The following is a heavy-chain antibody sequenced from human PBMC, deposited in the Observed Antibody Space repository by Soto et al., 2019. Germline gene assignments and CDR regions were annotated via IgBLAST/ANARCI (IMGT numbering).Heavy chain of an antibody. CDR3: ARDGVAAGLYLDN. V-gene: IGHV3-7*01. CDR1: GFIFRSYW. J-gene: IGHJ4*02. CDR2: INQDGSEK. Sequence: EVQLVESGGGLVQPGGSLRLSCAASGFIFRSYWMSWVRQVPGKGLEWVANINQDGSEKYYVDSVRGRFIISRDNAENSLYLQMNSLRAEDTAVYYCARDGVAAGLYLDNWGQGTLVTVSS. D-gene: IGHD2-15*01.